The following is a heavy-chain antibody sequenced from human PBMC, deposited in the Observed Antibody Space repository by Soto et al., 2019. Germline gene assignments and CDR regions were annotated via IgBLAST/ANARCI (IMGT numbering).Heavy chain of an antibody. Sequence: GGSLRLSCAASRFKFSDYSMNWVRQAPGKGLEWVSSISPRSAYIHYADAVKGRFIISRDDGKNALILQMNSLRAEDTAVYYCAAYNSSRHAAFDIWGQGTLVTVSS. D-gene: IGHD6-6*01. CDR3: AAYNSSRHAAFDI. CDR1: RFKFSDYS. CDR2: ISPRSAYI. J-gene: IGHJ3*02. V-gene: IGHV3-21*01.